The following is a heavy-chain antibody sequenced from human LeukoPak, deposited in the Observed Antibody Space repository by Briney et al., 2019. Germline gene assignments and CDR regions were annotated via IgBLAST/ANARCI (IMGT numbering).Heavy chain of an antibody. Sequence: SETLSLTCTVSGASMSISYWSWIRQPAGKGLEWIGRIYTSGVTSYNPSLKSRVIMSIDASKNQFSLNLSSVIAADTAVYYCSRGSYNSWSWGQGTLVTVSS. CDR3: SRGSYNSWS. J-gene: IGHJ5*02. CDR1: GASMSISY. D-gene: IGHD3-10*01. CDR2: IYTSGVT. V-gene: IGHV4-4*07.